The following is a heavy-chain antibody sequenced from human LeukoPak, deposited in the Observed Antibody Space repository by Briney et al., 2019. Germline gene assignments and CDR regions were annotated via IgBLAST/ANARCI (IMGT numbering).Heavy chain of an antibody. J-gene: IGHJ5*02. Sequence: SETLSLTCTVSCGSISSYYWSWIRQPPGKGLEWIGYIYYSGSTNYNPSLKSRVTISVDTSKNQFSLKLSSVTAADTAVYYCARDNPTIYDFWSGRNWFDPWGQGTLVTVSS. CDR2: IYYSGST. D-gene: IGHD3-3*01. V-gene: IGHV4-59*01. CDR3: ARDNPTIYDFWSGRNWFDP. CDR1: CGSISSYY.